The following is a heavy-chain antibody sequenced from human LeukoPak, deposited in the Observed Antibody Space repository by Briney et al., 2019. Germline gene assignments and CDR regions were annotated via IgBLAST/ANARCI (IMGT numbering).Heavy chain of an antibody. V-gene: IGHV1-2*02. D-gene: IGHD1-26*01. CDR3: ARELMGATSFDY. Sequence: ASVKVSCKASGYTFTGYYMHWVRQAPGQGLEWMGWINPNSGGTNYAQKFQGRVTMTRDTSISTAYMELSRLRSDDTAVYYCARELMGATSFDYWGQGTLVTVSS. CDR2: INPNSGGT. CDR1: GYTFTGYY. J-gene: IGHJ4*02.